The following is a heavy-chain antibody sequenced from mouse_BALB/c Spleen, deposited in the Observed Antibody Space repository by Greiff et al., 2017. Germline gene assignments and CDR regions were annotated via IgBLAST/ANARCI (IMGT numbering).Heavy chain of an antibody. CDR1: GFTFSSFG. CDR2: ISSGSSTI. Sequence: EVMLVESGGGLVQPGGSRKLSCAASGFTFSSFGMHWVRQAPEKGLAWVAYISSGSSTIYYADTVKGRFTISRDNPRNTLFLQMTSLRSEDTAMYYCARRGTGTGLFDYWGEGTLGTVSA. J-gene: IGHJ3*01. V-gene: IGHV5-17*02. D-gene: IGHD4-1*01. CDR3: ARRGTGTGLFDY.